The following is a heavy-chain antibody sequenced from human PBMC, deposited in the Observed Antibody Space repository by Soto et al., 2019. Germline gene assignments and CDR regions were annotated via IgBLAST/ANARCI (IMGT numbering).Heavy chain of an antibody. V-gene: IGHV3-23*01. CDR1: GFTFSSYA. Sequence: GGSLRLSCAASGFTFSSYAMSWVRQAPGKGLEWVSAINGSGGSTYYADSVKGRFTISRDNSKNTLYLQMNSLRAEDTAVYYCAKDSNSTDIVVVVAATHTNEFDYWGQGTLVTVSS. J-gene: IGHJ4*02. D-gene: IGHD2-15*01. CDR3: AKDSNSTDIVVVVAATHTNEFDY. CDR2: INGSGGST.